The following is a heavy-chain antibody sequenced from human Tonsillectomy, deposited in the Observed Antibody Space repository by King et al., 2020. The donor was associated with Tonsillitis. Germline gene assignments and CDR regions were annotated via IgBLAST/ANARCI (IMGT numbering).Heavy chain of an antibody. Sequence: VQLVESGGGLVQPGGSLRLSCAASGFSFSSYAMSWVRQAPGKGLDWVSGISITGTTYYADSAKGRFTISRDNPKNTLYLQMNSLRVEDTAVYYCAKVWQWLVRGLDAFDMWGQGTMVTVSS. V-gene: IGHV3-23*04. D-gene: IGHD6-19*01. J-gene: IGHJ3*02. CDR1: GFSFSSYA. CDR3: AKVWQWLVRGLDAFDM. CDR2: ISITGTT.